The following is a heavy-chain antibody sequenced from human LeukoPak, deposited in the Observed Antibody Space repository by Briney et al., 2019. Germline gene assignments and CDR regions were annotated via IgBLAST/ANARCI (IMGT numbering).Heavy chain of an antibody. V-gene: IGHV3-9*01. CDR3: AKGSSGWYLGGYYGMDV. CDR1: GFTFDDYA. J-gene: IGHJ6*02. D-gene: IGHD6-19*01. Sequence: PGGSLRLSCAASGFTFDDYAVQWVRRAPGKDLEWVSAISWNSGSIGYADSVKGRFTISRDNAKNSLYLQMNSLRAEDTALYYCAKGSSGWYLGGYYGMDVWGQGTTVTVSS. CDR2: ISWNSGSI.